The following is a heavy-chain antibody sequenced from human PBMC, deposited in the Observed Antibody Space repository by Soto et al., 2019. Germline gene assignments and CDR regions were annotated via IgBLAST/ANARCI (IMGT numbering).Heavy chain of an antibody. CDR3: ASLDILTGQRDY. CDR2: IYSGGST. D-gene: IGHD3-9*01. J-gene: IGHJ4*02. V-gene: IGHV3-53*01. Sequence: GGSLRLSCAASGFTVSSNYMSWVRQAPGKGLEWVSVIYSGGSTYYADSVKGRFTISRDNSKNTLYLQMNSLRAEDTAVYYCASLDILTGQRDYWGQGTLVTVSS. CDR1: GFTVSSNY.